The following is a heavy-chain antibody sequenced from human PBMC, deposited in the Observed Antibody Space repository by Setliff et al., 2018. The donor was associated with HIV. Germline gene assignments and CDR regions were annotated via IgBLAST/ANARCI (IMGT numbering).Heavy chain of an antibody. Sequence: GESLKISCKGSGYRFTSYWIGWVRQMPGKGLEWMGIIYPGDSETRYSPSFQGQVTMSADKSINTAYLQWNSLKASDTAMYYCARQPTDTSGYNNWFDSWGQGTLVTVSS. J-gene: IGHJ5*01. D-gene: IGHD3-3*01. CDR2: IYPGDSET. CDR3: ARQPTDTSGYNNWFDS. CDR1: GYRFTSYW. V-gene: IGHV5-51*01.